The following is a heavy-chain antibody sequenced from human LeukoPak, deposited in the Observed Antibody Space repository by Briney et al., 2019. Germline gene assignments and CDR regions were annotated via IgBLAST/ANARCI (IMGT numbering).Heavy chain of an antibody. CDR3: AGAHSIAVAGGNFDY. CDR2: MNPSGGST. J-gene: IGHJ4*02. V-gene: IGHV1-46*01. D-gene: IGHD6-19*01. CDR1: GNTFTSHY. Sequence: ASVKVSCKASGNTFTSHYIHWVRQAPGQGPEWMGIMNPSGGSTSYAQKFQGRVTMTRDTSTSTVYMELSSLRSEDTAVYYCAGAHSIAVAGGNFDYWGQGTLVTVSS.